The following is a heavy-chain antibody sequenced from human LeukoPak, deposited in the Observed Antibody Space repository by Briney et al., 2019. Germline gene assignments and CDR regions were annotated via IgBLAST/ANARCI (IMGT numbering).Heavy chain of an antibody. CDR3: ARDLRGSGSLDY. D-gene: IGHD3-10*01. CDR2: INSDGSST. Sequence: PGGSLRLSCAASGFTFNTYWMHWVRQAPGKGLVWVSRINSDGSSTAYADSAKGRFTFSRDNAKNTLYLQMNSLRAEDTAVYYCARDLRGSGSLDYWGQGTLVTVSS. CDR1: GFTFNTYW. J-gene: IGHJ4*02. V-gene: IGHV3-74*01.